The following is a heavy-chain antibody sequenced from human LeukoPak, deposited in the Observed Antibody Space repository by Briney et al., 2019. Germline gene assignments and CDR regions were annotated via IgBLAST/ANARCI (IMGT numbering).Heavy chain of an antibody. CDR1: GYTFTSFA. J-gene: IGHJ6*03. CDR3: ARRGYSYGYGSNDYYMDV. CDR2: ISAYNGHT. D-gene: IGHD5-18*01. V-gene: IGHV1-18*01. Sequence: ASVKFSCQASGYTFTSFAISWVRQAPGQGLEWMGWISAYNGHTNYAQKFQGRVTMTTDTSTSTAYMELRSLRSDDTAVYYCARRGYSYGYGSNDYYMDVWGKGTTVTISS.